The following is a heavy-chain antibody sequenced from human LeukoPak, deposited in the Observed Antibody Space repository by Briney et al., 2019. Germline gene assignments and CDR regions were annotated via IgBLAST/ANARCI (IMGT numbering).Heavy chain of an antibody. V-gene: IGHV3-7*01. J-gene: IGHJ4*02. Sequence: GGSLRLSCAASRFTFSSYWMSWVRQAPGKGLEWVANIKQGGSEKYYVDSVKGRFTISRDNAKNSLYLQMNSLRAEDTAVYYCAREGYSYLVYYFDYWGQGTLVTVSS. CDR3: AREGYSYLVYYFDY. D-gene: IGHD5-18*01. CDR1: RFTFSSYW. CDR2: IKQGGSEK.